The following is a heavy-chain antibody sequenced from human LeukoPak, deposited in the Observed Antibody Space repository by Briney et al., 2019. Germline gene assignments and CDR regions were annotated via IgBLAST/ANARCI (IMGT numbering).Heavy chain of an antibody. CDR1: GYTFTSYG. J-gene: IGHJ4*02. V-gene: IGHV1-18*01. CDR3: ATHTLYGSGSYYVYYFDY. CDR2: ISSYNGNT. Sequence: GASVKVSCKASGYTFTSYGISWVRQAPGQGLEWMGWISSYNGNTNYAQKLQGRVTMTTDTSTSAAYMELRSLRSDDTAVYYCATHTLYGSGSYYVYYFDYWGQGTLVTVSS. D-gene: IGHD3-10*01.